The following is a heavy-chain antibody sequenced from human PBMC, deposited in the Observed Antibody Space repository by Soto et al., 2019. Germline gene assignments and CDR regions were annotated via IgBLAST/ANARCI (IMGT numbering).Heavy chain of an antibody. V-gene: IGHV5-51*01. CDR2: IYPGDSDT. Sequence: GESLKISCKGSGYSFTSYWIGWVRQMPGKGLEWMGIIYPGDSDTRYSPSFQGQVTISADKSISTAYLQWSSLKASDTAMYYCARAPYSGSYFIGGMDVWGQGTTVTVSS. D-gene: IGHD1-26*01. J-gene: IGHJ6*02. CDR3: ARAPYSGSYFIGGMDV. CDR1: GYSFTSYW.